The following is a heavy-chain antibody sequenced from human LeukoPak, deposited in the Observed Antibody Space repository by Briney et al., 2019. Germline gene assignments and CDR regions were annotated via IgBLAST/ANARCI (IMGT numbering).Heavy chain of an antibody. D-gene: IGHD2-2*01. CDR2: IYYSGIT. CDR3: ARQLGYCSSTSCYADKVDY. V-gene: IGHV4-39*01. Sequence: SETLSLTCTVSGGSISSSSDYWGWIRQPPGKGLVWIGRIYYSGITYYNPSLKSRVTICVDKIKNLFALELSSVTAADTAVYYCARQLGYCSSTSCYADKVDYWGQGTLVTVSS. CDR1: GGSISSSSDY. J-gene: IGHJ4*02.